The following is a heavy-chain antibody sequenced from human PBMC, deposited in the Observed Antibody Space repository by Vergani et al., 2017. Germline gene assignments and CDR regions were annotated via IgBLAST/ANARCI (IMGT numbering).Heavy chain of an antibody. CDR3: ARFIAAAGTHYYYGMDV. Sequence: EVQLVQSGAEVKKPGESLKISCKGSGYSFTSYWIGWVRQMPGKGLEWMGIIYPGDSDTRYSPSFQGQVTISADKSISTAYLQWSSLKASDTAMYYCARFIAAAGTHYYYGMDVWGQGTTVTVSS. J-gene: IGHJ6*02. V-gene: IGHV5-51*01. D-gene: IGHD6-13*01. CDR2: IYPGDSDT. CDR1: GYSFTSYW.